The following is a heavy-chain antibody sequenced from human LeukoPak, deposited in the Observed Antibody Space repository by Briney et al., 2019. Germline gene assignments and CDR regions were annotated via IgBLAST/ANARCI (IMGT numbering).Heavy chain of an antibody. D-gene: IGHD2-21*02. CDR2: IYYSGST. CDR1: GGSISSYY. CDR3: ARLYCGGDCYPFG. V-gene: IGHV4-59*01. J-gene: IGHJ4*02. Sequence: SETLSLTCTVSGGSISSYYWSWIRQPPGKGLEWIGYIYYSGSTNYNPSLKSRVTISVDTSKNRFSLKLSSVTAADTAVYYCARLYCGGDCYPFGWGQGTLVTVSS.